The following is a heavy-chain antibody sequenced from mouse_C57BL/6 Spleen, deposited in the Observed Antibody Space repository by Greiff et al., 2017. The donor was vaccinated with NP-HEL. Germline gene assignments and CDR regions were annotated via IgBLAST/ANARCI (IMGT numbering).Heavy chain of an antibody. Sequence: EVHLVESGGDLVKPGGSLKLSCAASGFTFSSYGMSWVRQTPDKRLEWVATISSGGSYTYYPDSVKGRFTISRDNAKNTLYLQMSSLKSEDTAMYYCARGYYVDYAMDYWGQGTSVTVSS. V-gene: IGHV5-6*01. CDR3: ARGYYVDYAMDY. J-gene: IGHJ4*01. CDR1: GFTFSSYG. D-gene: IGHD2-3*01. CDR2: ISSGGSYT.